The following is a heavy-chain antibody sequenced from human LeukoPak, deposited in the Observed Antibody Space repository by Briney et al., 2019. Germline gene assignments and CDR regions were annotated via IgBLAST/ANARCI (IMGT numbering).Heavy chain of an antibody. J-gene: IGHJ6*02. CDR3: ASAGYCSSTSCYYYYGMDV. Sequence: PSETLSLTCTVSGGSISSYYWSWIRQPAGKGLEWIGRIYTSGSTNYNPSLKSRVTMSVDTSKNQFSLKLSSVTAADTAVYYCASAGYCSSTSCYYYYGMDVWGQGTTVTVSS. CDR1: GGSISSYY. CDR2: IYTSGST. D-gene: IGHD2-2*03. V-gene: IGHV4-4*07.